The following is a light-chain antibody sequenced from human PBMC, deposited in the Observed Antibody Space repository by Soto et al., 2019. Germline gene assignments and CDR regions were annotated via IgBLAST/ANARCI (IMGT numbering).Light chain of an antibody. CDR2: AAS. Sequence: EIVLTQSPGTLSLSPGERATLSCRASQSVSSSYLAWYQQKPGQAPRLLIYAASSRATYIPDRFSGSGSGTDFTLTISSLEPEDFAVYYCQQCCNSFRTFGQGTKVEIK. J-gene: IGKJ1*01. V-gene: IGKV3-20*01. CDR1: QSVSSSY. CDR3: QQCCNSFRT.